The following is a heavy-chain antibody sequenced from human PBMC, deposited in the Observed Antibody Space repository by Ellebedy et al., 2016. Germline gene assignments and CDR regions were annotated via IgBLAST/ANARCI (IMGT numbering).Heavy chain of an antibody. Sequence: GGSLRLXCAASGFTFSSYSMNWVRQAPGKGLEWVSYISSSSSTIYYADSVKGRFTISRDNAKNSLYLQMNSLRAEDTAVYYCARVLSGREQLVGYWGQGTLVTVSS. CDR3: ARVLSGREQLVGY. V-gene: IGHV3-48*01. CDR2: ISSSSSTI. D-gene: IGHD6-6*01. CDR1: GFTFSSYS. J-gene: IGHJ4*02.